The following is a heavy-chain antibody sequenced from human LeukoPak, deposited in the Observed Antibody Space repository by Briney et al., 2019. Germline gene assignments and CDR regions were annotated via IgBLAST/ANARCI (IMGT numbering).Heavy chain of an antibody. J-gene: IGHJ4*02. D-gene: IGHD3-22*01. CDR1: GGTFSSYT. V-gene: IGHV1-69*04. CDR3: ARDYYDSSGQFDY. CDR2: IIPILGIA. Sequence: SVKVSCKASGGTFSSYTISWVRQAPGQGLEWMGRIIPILGIANYAQKFQGRVAITADKSTSTAYMELSSLRSEDTAVYYCARDYYDSSGQFDYWGQGTLVTVSS.